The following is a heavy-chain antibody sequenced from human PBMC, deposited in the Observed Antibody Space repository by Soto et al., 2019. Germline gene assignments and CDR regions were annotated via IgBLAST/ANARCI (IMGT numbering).Heavy chain of an antibody. CDR2: ISGYNGNT. V-gene: IGHV1-18*04. Sequence: ASVKVSCKASGYTFISYGISWVRQAPGQGLEWMGWISGYNGNTNYAQKFQGRVTITADKSTSTAYMELSSLRSEDTAVYYCAKSSRGYSYGLYYYGMDVWGQGTTVTVSS. CDR3: AKSSRGYSYGLYYYGMDV. J-gene: IGHJ6*02. D-gene: IGHD5-18*01. CDR1: GYTFISYG.